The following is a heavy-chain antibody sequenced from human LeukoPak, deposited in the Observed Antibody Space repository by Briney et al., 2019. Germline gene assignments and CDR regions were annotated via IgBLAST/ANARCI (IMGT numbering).Heavy chain of an antibody. CDR2: INGDGSST. V-gene: IGHV3-74*01. D-gene: IGHD5-18*01. Sequence: GGSLRLSCAASGFAFNTYWMHWVRQAPGTGLVWVSRINGDGSSTSYADFVKGRFTISRDNAKNTLYLQMNSLRAEETAIYYCARDKGYSIDQWGQGTLVTVSS. CDR1: GFAFNTYW. CDR3: ARDKGYSIDQ. J-gene: IGHJ5*02.